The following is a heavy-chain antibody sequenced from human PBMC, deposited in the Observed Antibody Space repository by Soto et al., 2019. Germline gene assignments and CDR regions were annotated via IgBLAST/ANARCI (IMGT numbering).Heavy chain of an antibody. J-gene: IGHJ4*01. V-gene: IGHV3-30-3*01. CDR2: ISENGDRQ. Sequence: GGSLRLSCTASGLTFTSSSFHWVRQAPGKGLEWVAVISENGDRQYSTESVRGRFLISRDSSKNTVYLQMNSLRPEDTGVYFCARVAYNHGWIYDYWGQGSLVTVSS. CDR3: ARVAYNHGWIYDY. D-gene: IGHD6-19*01. CDR1: GLTFTSSS.